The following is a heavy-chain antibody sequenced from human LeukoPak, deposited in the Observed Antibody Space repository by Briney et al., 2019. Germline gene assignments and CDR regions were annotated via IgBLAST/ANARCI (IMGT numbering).Heavy chain of an antibody. CDR1: GFTVSSNS. Sequence: GGSLRLSCTVSGFTVSSNSMSWVRQAPGKGLEWVAVISYDGSNKYYADSVKGRFTISRDNSKNTLYLQMNSLRAEDTAVYYCAREVAVGATTPFDYWGQGTLVTVSS. D-gene: IGHD1-26*01. J-gene: IGHJ4*02. V-gene: IGHV3-30*04. CDR2: ISYDGSNK. CDR3: AREVAVGATTPFDY.